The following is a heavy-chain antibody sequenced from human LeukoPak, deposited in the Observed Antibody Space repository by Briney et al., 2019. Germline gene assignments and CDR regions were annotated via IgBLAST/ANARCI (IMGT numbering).Heavy chain of an antibody. CDR1: GGSISSYY. V-gene: IGHV4-59*07. Sequence: SDTLSLTCTVSGGSISSYYWCWIRQPPGKGLEWIGYIYYSGSTNYNPSLKSRVTISVDTAKNQFSLKLSSVTAADTAVYYWARETYYDFWSGYYSWGWFDPWGQGTLVTVSS. J-gene: IGHJ5*02. CDR3: ARETYYDFWSGYYSWGWFDP. D-gene: IGHD3-3*01. CDR2: IYYSGST.